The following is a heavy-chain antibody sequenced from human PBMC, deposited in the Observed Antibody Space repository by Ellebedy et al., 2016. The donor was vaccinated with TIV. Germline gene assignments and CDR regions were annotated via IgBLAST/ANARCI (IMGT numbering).Heavy chain of an antibody. Sequence: GESLKISCAASGFTFSSYWMRWVRQAPGKGLEWVANIKQDGSEKYYVDSVKGRFTISRDNAKNSLYLQMNSLRAEDTALYYCAKDMVVVATLYAFDIWGQGTMVTVSS. D-gene: IGHD2-15*01. CDR2: IKQDGSEK. CDR3: AKDMVVVATLYAFDI. J-gene: IGHJ3*02. V-gene: IGHV3-7*03. CDR1: GFTFSSYW.